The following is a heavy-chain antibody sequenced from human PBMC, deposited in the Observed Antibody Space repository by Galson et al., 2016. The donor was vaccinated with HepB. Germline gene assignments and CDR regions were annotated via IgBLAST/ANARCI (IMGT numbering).Heavy chain of an antibody. CDR3: ARDIVLMVFSADYYYGMDV. J-gene: IGHJ6*02. Sequence: SVKVSCKASGYTFTSYGISWVRLAPGQGLEWMGWISGYNGNTNYARKFQGRVTLTTNTSTSTAYMELRSLRSDDTAVYYCARDIVLMVFSADYYYGMDVWGQGTTATVSS. D-gene: IGHD2-8*01. CDR2: ISGYNGNT. V-gene: IGHV1-18*01. CDR1: GYTFTSYG.